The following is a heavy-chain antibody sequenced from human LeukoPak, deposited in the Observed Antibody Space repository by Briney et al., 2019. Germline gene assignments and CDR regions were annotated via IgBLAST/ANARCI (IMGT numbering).Heavy chain of an antibody. Sequence: SGPALVKPTQTLTPTCTFSGFSLSTSGMCVSWIRQPPGKALEWLARIDWDDDKYYSTSLKTRVTISKDTSKNQVVLTMTNMDPVDTATYYCARILPYSGSYYTDYWGQGTLVTVAS. J-gene: IGHJ4*02. CDR2: IDWDDDK. V-gene: IGHV2-70*11. CDR3: ARILPYSGSYYTDY. D-gene: IGHD1-26*01. CDR1: GFSLSTSGMC.